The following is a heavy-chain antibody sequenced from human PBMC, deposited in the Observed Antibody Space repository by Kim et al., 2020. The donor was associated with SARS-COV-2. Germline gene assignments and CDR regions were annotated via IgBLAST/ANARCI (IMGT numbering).Heavy chain of an antibody. CDR2: INHSGST. J-gene: IGHJ4*02. CDR3: ARGGGMARSYFDY. CDR1: GGSFTAYY. Sequence: SETLSLTCAVYGGSFTAYYWSWIRQPPGKGLEWIGEINHSGSTNYNPSLESRVTISIDTSKNQFSLKMNSVTAADTAVYYCARGGGMARSYFDYWGQGPLVTVSS. D-gene: IGHD3-16*01. V-gene: IGHV4-34*01.